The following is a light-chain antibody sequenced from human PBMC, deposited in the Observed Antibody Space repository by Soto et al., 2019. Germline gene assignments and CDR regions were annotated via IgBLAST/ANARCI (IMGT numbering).Light chain of an antibody. V-gene: IGKV3-11*01. CDR1: QSISNY. CDR2: DAS. CDR3: QKQRHPYT. J-gene: IGKJ2*01. Sequence: EIVLTQSPATLSLSPGERATLSCRASQSISNYLAWYQQKPGQAPRLLIYDASTRATGPPSRVSGSGSGSNFTITISQLEHDDFTFYYRQKQRHPYTFGQGTKVEIK.